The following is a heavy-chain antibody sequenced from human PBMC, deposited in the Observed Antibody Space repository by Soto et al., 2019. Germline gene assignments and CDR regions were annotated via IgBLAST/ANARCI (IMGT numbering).Heavy chain of an antibody. J-gene: IGHJ6*02. CDR1: GGSFSSGSYC. V-gene: IGHV4-31*03. CDR2: IYYSGST. Sequence: SLTLSLTCTVSGGSFSSGSYCWSLIHQHPGKGLEWIGYIYYSGSTYYNPSLKSRVTMSADTSKNQFSLKLSSVTAADTAVYYCAGSGYYHQSGMDVWGQGTTVTVSS. D-gene: IGHD3-22*01. CDR3: AGSGYYHQSGMDV.